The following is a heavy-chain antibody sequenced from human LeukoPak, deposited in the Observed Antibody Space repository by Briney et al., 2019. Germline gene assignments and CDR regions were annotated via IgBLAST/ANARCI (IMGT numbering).Heavy chain of an antibody. V-gene: IGHV3-7*01. Sequence: GGSLRLSCAASGFTFSSYWMSWVRQAPGKGLEWVANIKQDGSEKYYVDSVKGRFTISRDNAKNSLYLQMNSLRAEDTAVYYCARDSALYDILTGYLNDAFDIWGQGTMVTVSS. CDR3: ARDSALYDILTGYLNDAFDI. CDR2: IKQDGSEK. CDR1: GFTFSSYW. J-gene: IGHJ3*02. D-gene: IGHD3-9*01.